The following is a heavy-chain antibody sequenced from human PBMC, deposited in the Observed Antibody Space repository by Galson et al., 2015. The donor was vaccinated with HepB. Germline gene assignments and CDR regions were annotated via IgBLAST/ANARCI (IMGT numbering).Heavy chain of an antibody. CDR2: ISGSAGSS. CDR3: AKGTYGDYRGFDY. J-gene: IGHJ4*02. D-gene: IGHD4-17*01. CDR1: GFPFSSYA. V-gene: IGHV3-23*01. Sequence: LRLSCAASGFPFSSYAMNWVRQAPGKGLEWVSSISGSAGSSNYADSVNGRFTVSRDNSKNTVYLQLNSLTVEDTAEYYCAKGTYGDYRGFDYWGQGTLVTVSS.